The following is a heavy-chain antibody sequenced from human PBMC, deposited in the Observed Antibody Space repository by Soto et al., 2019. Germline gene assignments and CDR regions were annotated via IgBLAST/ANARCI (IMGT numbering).Heavy chain of an antibody. J-gene: IGHJ6*02. CDR1: GGTFRSNA. V-gene: IGHV1-69*01. D-gene: IGHD3-10*01. Sequence: QVQLVQSGTEVKKPGSSVKVSCKASGGTFRSNAISWVRQAPGQGLEWMGGLIPIFGTTNYAQKFQGRVTSTADEAASTAYMELSSLRSDDTAVYYCASLPSLDYGAGYGMDVWGQGTTVTVSS. CDR2: LIPIFGTT. CDR3: ASLPSLDYGAGYGMDV.